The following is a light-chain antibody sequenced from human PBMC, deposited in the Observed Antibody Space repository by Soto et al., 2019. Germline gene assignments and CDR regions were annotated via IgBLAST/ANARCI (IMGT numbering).Light chain of an antibody. CDR1: QGITND. J-gene: IGKJ4*01. CDR2: GAS. Sequence: AIHMTQSPSSLSASVGDRVTITCRASQGITNDLGWYQQKSGKAPKLLIYGASTLKSGVPSRFSGSGSGTDFTLTISSLQPEDFATYFCLQDHSYPLTFGGGTKVEIK. CDR3: LQDHSYPLT. V-gene: IGKV1-6*01.